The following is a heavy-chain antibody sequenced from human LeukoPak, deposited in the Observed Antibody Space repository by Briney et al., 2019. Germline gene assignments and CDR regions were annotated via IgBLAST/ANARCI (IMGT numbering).Heavy chain of an antibody. D-gene: IGHD5-18*01. CDR3: PRRGYRYGYEDY. Sequence: ASVKVSCKASGYTFTSYYMHWVRQAPGQGLEWMGWINPNSGGTNYAQKFQGRVTMTRDTSISTAYMELSRLRSDDTAEYYCPRRGYRYGYEDYCGQGTLVTVSS. J-gene: IGHJ4*02. CDR1: GYTFTSYY. V-gene: IGHV1-2*02. CDR2: INPNSGGT.